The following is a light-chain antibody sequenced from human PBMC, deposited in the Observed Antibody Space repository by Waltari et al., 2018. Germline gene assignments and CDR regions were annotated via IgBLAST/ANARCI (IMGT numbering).Light chain of an antibody. CDR2: WAS. V-gene: IGKV4-1*01. CDR1: SVLYSSNNKNY. Sequence: SVLYSSNNKNYLAWYQQKPGQPPKLLIYWASTRESGVPDRFSGGGSGTDFTLTISSLQAEDVAVYYCQQYYSTPDTFGGGTKVEIK. J-gene: IGKJ4*01. CDR3: QQYYSTPDT.